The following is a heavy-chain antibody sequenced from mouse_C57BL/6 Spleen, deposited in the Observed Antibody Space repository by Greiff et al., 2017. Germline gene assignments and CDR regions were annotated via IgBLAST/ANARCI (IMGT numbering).Heavy chain of an antibody. V-gene: IGHV6-6*01. CDR3: TQLGPYYYAMDY. CDR1: GFTFSDAW. CDR2: IRNKANNHAT. J-gene: IGHJ4*01. D-gene: IGHD4-1*02. Sequence: EVKLVESGGGLVQPGGSMKLSCAASGFTFSDAWMDWVRQSPEKGLEWVAEIRNKANNHATYYAESVKGRFTISRDDSKSSVYLQMNSLRAEDTGIYYCTQLGPYYYAMDYWGQGTSVTVSS.